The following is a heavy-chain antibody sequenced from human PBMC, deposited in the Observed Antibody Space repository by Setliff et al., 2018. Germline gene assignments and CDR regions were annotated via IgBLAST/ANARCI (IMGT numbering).Heavy chain of an antibody. CDR3: RQAVVGRDVFDI. Sequence: LSLTCNVYGESFDTYYWSWIRQPPGKGLEWFGEINQSGSGDYNPSFKGRVTISVDTSKKQFSLTLSSVTAADTALYYCRQAVVGRDVFDIWGQGTVVTVSS. CDR2: INQSGSG. J-gene: IGHJ3*02. V-gene: IGHV4-34*01. D-gene: IGHD1-1*01. CDR1: GESFDTYY.